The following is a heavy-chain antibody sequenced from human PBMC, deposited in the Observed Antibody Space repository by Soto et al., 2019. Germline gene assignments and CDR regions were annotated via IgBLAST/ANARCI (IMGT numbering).Heavy chain of an antibody. CDR2: ISFSDNSI. Sequence: SLRLSCAASGFSFSDYYMSWIRQAPGKGLEWVSYISFSDNSIYYADSVKGRFTISRDNSKNTLYLQMNSLRAEDTAVYYCAKDLPLITMVRGVIKTGEDWFDPWGQGTLVTVFS. CDR3: AKDLPLITMVRGVIKTGEDWFDP. V-gene: IGHV3-11*01. CDR1: GFSFSDYY. D-gene: IGHD3-10*01. J-gene: IGHJ5*02.